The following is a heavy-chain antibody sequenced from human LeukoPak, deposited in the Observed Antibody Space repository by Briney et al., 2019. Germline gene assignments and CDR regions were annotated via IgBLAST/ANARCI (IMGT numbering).Heavy chain of an antibody. D-gene: IGHD2-2*01. CDR1: GFTVSSNY. CDR2: IYSGGST. V-gene: IGHV3-66*01. CDR3: ARDSGTYCSSTSCYVSDDY. Sequence: GGSLRLSCAASGFTVSSNYMSWVRQAPGKGLEWVSVIYSGGSTYYADSVKGRFTISRDNSKNTLYLQMNSLRAEDTAVYYCARDSGTYCSSTSCYVSDDYWGQGTLVTVSS. J-gene: IGHJ4*02.